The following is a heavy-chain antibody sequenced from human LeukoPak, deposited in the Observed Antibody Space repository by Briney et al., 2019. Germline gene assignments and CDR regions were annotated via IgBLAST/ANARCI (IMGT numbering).Heavy chain of an antibody. J-gene: IGHJ4*02. CDR2: IKSKTDGGTT. D-gene: IGHD4-17*01. CDR3: TTEGPDYGDPIDYFDY. CDR1: GFTFSNAW. V-gene: IGHV3-15*01. Sequence: PGGSLRLSCAASGFTFSNAWMSWVRQAPGKGLEWVGRIKSKTDGGTTDYAAPVKGRFTISRDDSKNTLYLQMNSLKTEDTTVYYCTTEGPDYGDPIDYFDYWGQGTLVTVSS.